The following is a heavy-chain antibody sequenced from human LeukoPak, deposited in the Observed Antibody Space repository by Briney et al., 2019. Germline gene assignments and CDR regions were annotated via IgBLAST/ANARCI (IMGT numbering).Heavy chain of an antibody. CDR2: IYSGGST. D-gene: IGHD3-10*01. CDR1: GFTVSSNY. Sequence: GGSLRLSCAASGFTVSSNYMSWVRQAPGKGLEWVSVIYSGGSTYYAGSVKGRFTISRDNSKNTLYLQMNSLRAEDTAVYYCARDLGGSGSFGYWGQGTLVTVSS. CDR3: ARDLGGSGSFGY. J-gene: IGHJ4*02. V-gene: IGHV3-66*01.